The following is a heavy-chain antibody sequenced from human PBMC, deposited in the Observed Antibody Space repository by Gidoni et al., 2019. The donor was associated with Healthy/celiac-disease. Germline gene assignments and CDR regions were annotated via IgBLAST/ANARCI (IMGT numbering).Heavy chain of an antibody. CDR1: GFTVSSNY. CDR2: IDSGGST. J-gene: IGHJ3*02. Sequence: EVQLVESGAGLIQPGGSLRLSCPASGFTVSSNYMSWVRQAPGKGLEWVSVIDSGGSTYYADSVKGRFTISRDNSKNTLYLQMNSLRAEDTAVYYCARVGSSLAFDIWGQGTMVTVSS. V-gene: IGHV3-53*01. CDR3: ARVGSSLAFDI.